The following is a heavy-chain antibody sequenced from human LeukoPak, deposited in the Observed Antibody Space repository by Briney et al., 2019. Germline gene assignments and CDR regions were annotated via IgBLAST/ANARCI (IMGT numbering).Heavy chain of an antibody. CDR2: MNPNSGNT. CDR1: GYTFTSYD. D-gene: IGHD3-10*01. J-gene: IGHJ4*02. Sequence: GASVKVSCKASGYTFTSYDINWVRQATGQGLEWMGWMNPNSGNTGYAQKFQGRVTMTRNTSISTAYMELSSLRSEDTAVYYCARSGHLLLWFGELLSGAPYFDYWGQGTLVTVSS. CDR3: ARSGHLLLWFGELLSGAPYFDY. V-gene: IGHV1-8*01.